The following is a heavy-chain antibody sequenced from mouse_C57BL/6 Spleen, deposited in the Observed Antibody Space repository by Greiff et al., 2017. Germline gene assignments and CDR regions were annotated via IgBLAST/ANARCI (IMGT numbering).Heavy chain of an antibody. D-gene: IGHD1-1*01. Sequence: VQLQQSGAELVKPGASVKLSCTASGFNIKDYYMHWVKQRPEQGLEWIGRIDPEDGDTKYAPKFQGKATITADTSSNTAYLQLSSLTSEDTAVYYCARSHGSSRYYFDYWGQGTTLTVSS. CDR1: GFNIKDYY. J-gene: IGHJ2*01. V-gene: IGHV14-2*01. CDR2: IDPEDGDT. CDR3: ARSHGSSRYYFDY.